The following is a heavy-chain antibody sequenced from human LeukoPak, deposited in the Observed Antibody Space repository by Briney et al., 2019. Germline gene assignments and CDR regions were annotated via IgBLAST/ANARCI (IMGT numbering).Heavy chain of an antibody. V-gene: IGHV3-23*01. CDR2: ISGSGGST. CDR1: GFTFTTFG. D-gene: IGHD3-9*01. CDR3: AKTFGTGYPRNADY. J-gene: IGHJ4*02. Sequence: GGSLRLSCAASGFTFTTFGMSWVRQAPGTGLEWVSGISGSGGSTYYADSVKGRFTISRGNSKNTLYLQMNSLRAEDTAMYYCAKTFGTGYPRNADYWGQGTLVTVSS.